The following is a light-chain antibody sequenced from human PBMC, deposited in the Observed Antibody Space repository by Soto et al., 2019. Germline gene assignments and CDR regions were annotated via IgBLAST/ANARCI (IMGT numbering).Light chain of an antibody. CDR3: QQYGSSPRT. Sequence: ENVLPQSPGTLSLSPGERATLSCRASQSVSSSYLAWYQQKPGQAPRLLIYDASSRATGIPDRFSGSGSGTDFTLTISRLEPEDFAVYFCQQYGSSPRTFGQGTKVDIK. CDR1: QSVSSSY. CDR2: DAS. J-gene: IGKJ1*01. V-gene: IGKV3-20*01.